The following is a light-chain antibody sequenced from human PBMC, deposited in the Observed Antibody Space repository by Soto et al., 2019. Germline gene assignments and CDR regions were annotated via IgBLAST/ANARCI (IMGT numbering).Light chain of an antibody. CDR3: SAYTVSRTYV. V-gene: IGLV2-14*03. CDR2: NVY. J-gene: IGLJ1*01. Sequence: QSVLTQPDSVSGSPGQSITISCTGTSSDVGAYNFVSWHQQHPGKAPKLMIYNVYDRPSGISYRFSGSKSGNTASLTISGLQGEDEADYYCSAYTVSRTYVFGTGTKLTVL. CDR1: SSDVGAYNF.